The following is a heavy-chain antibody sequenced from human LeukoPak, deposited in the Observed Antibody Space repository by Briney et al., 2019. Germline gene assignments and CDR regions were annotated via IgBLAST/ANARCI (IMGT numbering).Heavy chain of an antibody. CDR1: ELTFTGYW. Sequence: PGGSLRLSCAASELTFTGYWMNWVRQAPGKGLQWVGNIRQDGGLTHYSDSEKGRFTISRDNAKRSLYLQMNSLRPEDTAVYYCARDGHSSGSFDYWGQGTLVTVSS. J-gene: IGHJ4*02. CDR2: IRQDGGLT. V-gene: IGHV3-7*01. D-gene: IGHD3-10*01. CDR3: ARDGHSSGSFDY.